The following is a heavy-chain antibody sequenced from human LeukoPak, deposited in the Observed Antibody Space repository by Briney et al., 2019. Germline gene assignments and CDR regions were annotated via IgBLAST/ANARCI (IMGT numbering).Heavy chain of an antibody. CDR3: ARDDYDSSGYYYESDAFDI. Sequence: ASVKVSCKASGYTFTGYYMHWVRQAPGQGLEWMGWINPNSGGTNYAQKFQGRVTMTRDTSISTAYMELSRLRSDDTAVYYCARDDYDSSGYYYESDAFDIWSQGTMVTVSS. J-gene: IGHJ3*02. V-gene: IGHV1-2*02. CDR1: GYTFTGYY. CDR2: INPNSGGT. D-gene: IGHD3-22*01.